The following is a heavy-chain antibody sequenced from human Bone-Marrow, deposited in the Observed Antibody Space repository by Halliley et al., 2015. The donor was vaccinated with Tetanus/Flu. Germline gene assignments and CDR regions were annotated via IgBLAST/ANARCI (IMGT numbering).Heavy chain of an antibody. CDR2: ISSNSNYI. J-gene: IGHJ6*02. CDR1: GFTFSAYS. CDR3: ARGLTHYDLLRGLAV. D-gene: IGHD3-9*01. Sequence: SLRLSCAGSGFTFSAYSMNWVRQAPGKGLEWVASISSNSNYIYYADSVKGRFTVSRENAKSSLYLEMNSLRAEDTGIYYCARGLTHYDLLRGLAVWGQGTTVTVSS. V-gene: IGHV3-21*01.